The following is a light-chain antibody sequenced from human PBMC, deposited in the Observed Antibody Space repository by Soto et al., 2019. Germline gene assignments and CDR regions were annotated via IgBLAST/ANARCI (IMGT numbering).Light chain of an antibody. CDR1: QSVGSN. CDR3: QQDYNYPIT. Sequence: EIVMTPSPATLSVSAVERATLSCRASQSVGSNLAWYQQKPGQAPRLLIYGASTRATGIPVRFSGSGSGTEFTLTISSLQSEDFATYYCQQDYNYPITFGQGTRLDIK. CDR2: GAS. J-gene: IGKJ5*01. V-gene: IGKV3-15*01.